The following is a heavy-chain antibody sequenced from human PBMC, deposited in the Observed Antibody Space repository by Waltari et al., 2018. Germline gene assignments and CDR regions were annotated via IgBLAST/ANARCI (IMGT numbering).Heavy chain of an antibody. J-gene: IGHJ4*02. D-gene: IGHD1-26*01. V-gene: IGHV3-48*03. CDR2: IDKTGSRT. Sequence: EVQLVESGGDLVQPGASLRLNCETSGFTFSKYELNWIRQAPGRGLEWIAYIDKTGSRTFYSDSVRGRFTISRDDAKSSVYLQMTNLRVDDSALYYCARGIVGATGWGQGTLVTVSS. CDR3: ARGIVGATG. CDR1: GFTFSKYE.